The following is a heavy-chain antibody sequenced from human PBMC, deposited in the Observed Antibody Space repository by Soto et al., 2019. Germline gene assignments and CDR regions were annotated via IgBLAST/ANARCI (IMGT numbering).Heavy chain of an antibody. Sequence: GGSLRLSCSASGFTFSNYWMHWVRQGPGKGLVWVARLNIDGSTRNYADSVKGRFTISRDNAQNTLFLQMNSLSAEDTAVYYGARAGHYDGVSYHQVGFDYCGQG. J-gene: IGHJ4*02. CDR1: GFTFSNYW. D-gene: IGHD3-16*01. CDR3: ARAGHYDGVSYHQVGFDY. V-gene: IGHV3-74*01. CDR2: LNIDGSTR.